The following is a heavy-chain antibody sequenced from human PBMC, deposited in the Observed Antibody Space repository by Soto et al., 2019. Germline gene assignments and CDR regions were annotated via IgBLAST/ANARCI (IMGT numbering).Heavy chain of an antibody. V-gene: IGHV3-30*18. CDR3: AKDRVGSGSYTYYYGVDV. J-gene: IGHJ6*02. CDR1: GFTFSSYG. CDR2: ISYDGSNK. D-gene: IGHD3-10*01. Sequence: SLRLSCAASGFTFSSYGMHWVRQAPGKGLEWVAVISYDGSNKYYADSVKGRFTISRDNSKNTLYLQMNSLRAEDTAVYYCAKDRVGSGSYTYYYGVDVWGQGTTVTVSS.